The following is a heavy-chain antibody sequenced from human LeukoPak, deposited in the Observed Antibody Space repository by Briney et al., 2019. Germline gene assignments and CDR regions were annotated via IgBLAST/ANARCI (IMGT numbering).Heavy chain of an antibody. V-gene: IGHV1-69*06. J-gene: IGHJ6*03. CDR1: GGTLRDSA. Sequence: ASVKVSCKISGGTLRDSAITWVRQAPGQGLEWMGGIIPTFGRANYAQRFQGRVMITADMSTNIVYLELNGLRSEDTAVYYCARDGDAIVVGPSSSHRHSKGLDVWGKGTTVTVS. D-gene: IGHD2-2*01. CDR3: ARDGDAIVVGPSSSHRHSKGLDV. CDR2: IIPTFGRA.